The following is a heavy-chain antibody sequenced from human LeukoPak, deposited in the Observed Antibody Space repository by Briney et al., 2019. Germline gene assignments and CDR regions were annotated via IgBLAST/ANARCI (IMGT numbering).Heavy chain of an antibody. V-gene: IGHV4-39*07. Sequence: PSETLSLTCTVSGGSISSSSYYWGWFRQPPGRGRGGIGRIYYSGSTYYNPSLKSRVTISVDTSKNQFSLKLSSVTAADTAVYYCARDVGYSSSSGSIWFDPWGQGTLVTVSS. CDR1: GGSISSSSYY. CDR3: ARDVGYSSSSGSIWFDP. D-gene: IGHD6-6*01. CDR2: IYYSGST. J-gene: IGHJ5*02.